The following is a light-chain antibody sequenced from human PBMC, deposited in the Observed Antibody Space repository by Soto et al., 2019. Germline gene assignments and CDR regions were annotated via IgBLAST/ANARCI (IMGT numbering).Light chain of an antibody. J-gene: IGKJ1*01. Sequence: DIQMTQSPSTLSASVGDRVTITCRASQSISSWLAWYQQKPGKAPKLLIYDASSLESGVPSRISGSGSGTEFTLPNSSLQPDDFATYYCQQYNSYSPPWTFGQGTKVEIK. CDR1: QSISSW. V-gene: IGKV1-5*01. CDR2: DAS. CDR3: QQYNSYSPPWT.